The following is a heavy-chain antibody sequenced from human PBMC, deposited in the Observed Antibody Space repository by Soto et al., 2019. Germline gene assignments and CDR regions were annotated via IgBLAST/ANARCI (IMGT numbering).Heavy chain of an antibody. CDR2: INHSGST. CDR1: GGSFSGYY. Sequence: SATLSLTCAVYGGSFSGYYWSWIRQPPGKGLEWIGEINHSGSTNYNPSLKSRVTISVDTSKNQFSLKLSSVTAADTAVYYCARTFYVLRFLEWSRKYNWFDPWGQGTLVTVSS. D-gene: IGHD3-3*01. V-gene: IGHV4-34*01. J-gene: IGHJ5*02. CDR3: ARTFYVLRFLEWSRKYNWFDP.